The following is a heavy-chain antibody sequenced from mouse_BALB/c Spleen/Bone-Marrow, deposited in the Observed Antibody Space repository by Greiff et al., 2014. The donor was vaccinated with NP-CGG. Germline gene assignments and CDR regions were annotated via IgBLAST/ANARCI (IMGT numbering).Heavy chain of an antibody. J-gene: IGHJ2*01. CDR2: IYPGDGST. V-gene: IGHV1S56*01. D-gene: IGHD2-3*01. CDR3: ARLDDGFPYSFDS. Sequence: QVQLKESGPELVKPGALVKISCKASGYTFRSYDINWVKQRPGQGLEWIGWIYPGDGSTKYNEKFKGKATLTADRSSSTAYMQLSSLTSENSAVYFCARLDDGFPYSFDSWGQGATLTVSS. CDR1: GYTFRSYD.